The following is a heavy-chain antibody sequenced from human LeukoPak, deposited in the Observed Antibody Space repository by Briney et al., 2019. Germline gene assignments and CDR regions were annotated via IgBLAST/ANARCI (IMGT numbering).Heavy chain of an antibody. CDR2: IWYDGSNR. CDR1: GFTFSSYG. J-gene: IGHJ4*02. CDR3: ARNWGYHFDWLYDY. V-gene: IGHV3-33*01. D-gene: IGHD3-9*01. Sequence: GGSLRLSCAASGFTFSSYGMHWVRQAPGRGLEWVAFIWYDGSNRYYAESVKGRVTIYRDNSKNTLYLQMNSLRAEDTAVYYCARNWGYHFDWLYDYWGQGTLVSVSS.